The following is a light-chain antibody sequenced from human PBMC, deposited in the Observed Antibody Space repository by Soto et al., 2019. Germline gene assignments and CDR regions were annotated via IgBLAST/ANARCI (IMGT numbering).Light chain of an antibody. V-gene: IGLV2-14*01. CDR1: ISDVGAYNY. CDR3: SSYTGSSTVI. Sequence: QLVLTQPASVSGSPGQSITISCTGTISDVGAYNYVSWYQQHPGTAPKLMVYDVSNRPSGVSYRFSGSKSGNTASLTISGLQAEDEADYYCSSYTGSSTVIFGGGTKLTVL. CDR2: DVS. J-gene: IGLJ2*01.